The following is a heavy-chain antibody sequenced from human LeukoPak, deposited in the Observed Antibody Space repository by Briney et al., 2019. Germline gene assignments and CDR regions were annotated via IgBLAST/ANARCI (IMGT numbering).Heavy chain of an antibody. CDR2: IYYSGST. D-gene: IGHD6-13*01. J-gene: IGHJ6*03. Sequence: PSETLSLTCTVSGGSISSGGYYWSWIRQHPGKGLEWIGYIYYSGSTYYNPSLKSRVTISVDTSKNQFSLKLSSVTAADTAVYYCARGERGIEAVGSWGYYYYMDVWGKGTTVTVSS. CDR1: GGSISSGGYY. V-gene: IGHV4-31*03. CDR3: ARGERGIEAVGSWGYYYYMDV.